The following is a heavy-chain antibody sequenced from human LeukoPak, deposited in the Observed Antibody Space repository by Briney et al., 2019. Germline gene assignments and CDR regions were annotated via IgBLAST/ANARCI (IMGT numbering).Heavy chain of an antibody. D-gene: IGHD2-2*01. Sequence: SETLSLTCAVSGGSISSGGYSWSWIRQPPGKGLEWIGYIYHSGSTYYNPSLESRVTISVDRSKNQFSLKLSSVTAADTAVYYCASLPFIVVVPAAMGDYYYGMDVWGKGTTVTVSS. CDR1: GGSISSGGYS. J-gene: IGHJ6*04. CDR3: ASLPFIVVVPAAMGDYYYGMDV. V-gene: IGHV4-30-2*01. CDR2: IYHSGST.